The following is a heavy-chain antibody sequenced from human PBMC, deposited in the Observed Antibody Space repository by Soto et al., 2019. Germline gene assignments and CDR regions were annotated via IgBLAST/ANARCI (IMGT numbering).Heavy chain of an antibody. CDR2: IIPIFGTA. CDR1: GATFSSYA. V-gene: IGHV1-69*12. Sequence: QVQLVQSGAEVKKPGSSVKVSCKASGATFSSYAISWVRQAPGQGLEWMGGIIPIFGTANYAQKFQGRVTITADESTSTADMELSSLRSEDTAVYYCARMYSSGSASFDYWGQGTLVTVSS. CDR3: ARMYSSGSASFDY. J-gene: IGHJ4*02. D-gene: IGHD6-19*01.